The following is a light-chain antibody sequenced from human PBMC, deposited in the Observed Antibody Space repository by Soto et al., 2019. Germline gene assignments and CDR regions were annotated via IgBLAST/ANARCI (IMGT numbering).Light chain of an antibody. V-gene: IGKV3-15*01. CDR3: QEYIPWPPGR. J-gene: IGKJ1*01. CDR1: QFVSSR. CDR2: DTS. Sequence: TLSLATLSAYTGERVTLSCRASQFVSSRLAWYQRRPGQVPRLLIYDTSTRAPGISARFSGSGSGTEFTLTISSLQSEDFAVYYCQEYIPWPPGRSGHGTKVDI.